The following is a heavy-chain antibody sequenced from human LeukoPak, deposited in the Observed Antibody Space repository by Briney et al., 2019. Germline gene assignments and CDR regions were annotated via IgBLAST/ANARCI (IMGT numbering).Heavy chain of an antibody. CDR3: ARCITQDYGMDV. J-gene: IGHJ6*02. CDR1: GYTFTSYA. V-gene: IGHV1-2*04. D-gene: IGHD3-10*01. Sequence: ASVKVSCKASGYTFTSYAMHWVRQAPGQRLEWMGWINPNSGGTNYAQKFQGWVTMTRDTSISTAYMELSRLRSDDTAVYYCARCITQDYGMDVWGQGTTVTVSS. CDR2: INPNSGGT.